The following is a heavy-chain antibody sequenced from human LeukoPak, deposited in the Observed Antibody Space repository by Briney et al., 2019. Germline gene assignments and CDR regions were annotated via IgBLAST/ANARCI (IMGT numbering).Heavy chain of an antibody. J-gene: IGHJ4*02. D-gene: IGHD6-19*01. V-gene: IGHV4-4*02. CDR1: GGSISSSNW. CDR3: AKDQRSIAVAGFFDY. CDR2: IYHSGST. Sequence: SGTLSLTCAVSGGSISSSNWWSWVRQPPGKGLEWIGEIYHSGSTNYNPSLKSRVTISVDKSKNQFSLKLSSVTAADTAVYYCAKDQRSIAVAGFFDYWGQGTLVTVSS.